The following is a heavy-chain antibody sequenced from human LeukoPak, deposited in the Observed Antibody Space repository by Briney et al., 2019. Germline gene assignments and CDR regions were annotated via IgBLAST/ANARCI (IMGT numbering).Heavy chain of an antibody. CDR2: ISYTGST. CDR1: GGSISNYY. V-gene: IGHV4-59*01. Sequence: SETLSLTCTVSGGSISNYYWSWIRQPPGEGLEWIGFISYTGSTNYNPFLKSRVTVSVDTSKNQFSLKVTSVTAADTAVYYCARTIKSGNYYWFDPWGQGTLSPSPQ. CDR3: ARTIKSGNYYWFDP. J-gene: IGHJ5*02. D-gene: IGHD1-26*01.